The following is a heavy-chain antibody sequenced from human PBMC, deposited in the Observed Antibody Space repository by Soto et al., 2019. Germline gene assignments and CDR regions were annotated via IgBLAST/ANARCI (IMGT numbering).Heavy chain of an antibody. J-gene: IGHJ4*02. D-gene: IGHD6-13*01. CDR2: IYSGGRN. V-gene: IGHV4-4*07. Sequence: NPSLTCTVSGGSISSFYWSWIRQPAGKGLEWIGRIYSGGRNNYNPSLKSRVTMSVDTSKNQFSLRLSSVTAADTAMYYCARGSSRWDYWGQGTLVTVSS. CDR1: GGSISSFY. CDR3: ARGSSRWDY.